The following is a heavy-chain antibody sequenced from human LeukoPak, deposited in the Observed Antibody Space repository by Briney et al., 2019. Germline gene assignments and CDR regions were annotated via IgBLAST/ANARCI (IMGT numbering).Heavy chain of an antibody. D-gene: IGHD3-10*01. Sequence: GGSLRLSCAASGFTFSSYWMSWVRQAPGKGLEWVANIKQDGSEKYYVDSVKGRFTISRDNAKNSLNLQMNSLRAEDTAVYYCAKDGNYYGSGSYHTPQLQFDYWGQGTLVTVSS. CDR2: IKQDGSEK. CDR3: AKDGNYYGSGSYHTPQLQFDY. J-gene: IGHJ4*02. CDR1: GFTFSSYW. V-gene: IGHV3-7*03.